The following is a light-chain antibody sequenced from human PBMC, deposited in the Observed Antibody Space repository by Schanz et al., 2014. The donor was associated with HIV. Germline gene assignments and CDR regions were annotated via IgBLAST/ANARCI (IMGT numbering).Light chain of an antibody. Sequence: DIQMTQSPSSLSASVGDRVTITCRASQGIGNDLGWYQQRPGKAPKRLIYAASTLQSGVPSRFVGGGSGTEFTLTINSLQPDDFATYFCHQYKTYPYTFGQGTKLEIK. CDR2: AAS. V-gene: IGKV1-17*01. J-gene: IGKJ2*01. CDR3: HQYKTYPYT. CDR1: QGIGND.